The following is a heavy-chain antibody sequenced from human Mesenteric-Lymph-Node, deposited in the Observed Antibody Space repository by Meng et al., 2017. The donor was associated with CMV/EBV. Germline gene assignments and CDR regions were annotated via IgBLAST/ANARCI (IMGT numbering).Heavy chain of an antibody. Sequence: GESLKISCTASGFTFRTYEMNWVRQAPGKGLEWVSRINSDGSSTSYADSVKGRFTISRDNAKNTLYLQMNSLRAEDTAVYYCARGAPSSSGRYVYFDYWGQGTLVTVSS. CDR2: INSDGSST. CDR3: ARGAPSSSGRYVYFDY. CDR1: GFTFRTYE. D-gene: IGHD6-19*01. J-gene: IGHJ4*02. V-gene: IGHV3-74*01.